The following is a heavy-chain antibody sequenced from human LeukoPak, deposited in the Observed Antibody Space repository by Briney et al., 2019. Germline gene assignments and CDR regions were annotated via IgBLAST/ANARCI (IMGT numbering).Heavy chain of an antibody. D-gene: IGHD3-10*01. V-gene: IGHV3-30*02. J-gene: IGHJ6*03. CDR1: GFAFSRHG. Sequence: GGSLRLSCAASGFAFSRHGIHWVRQAPGKGLEWVAFIPYDGSNKFYADSVKGRFTISRDNSKNMLYLQMNSLRAEDTAVYYCAKGVGGSANYYYMDVWGKGTTVTVSS. CDR3: AKGVGGSANYYYMDV. CDR2: IPYDGSNK.